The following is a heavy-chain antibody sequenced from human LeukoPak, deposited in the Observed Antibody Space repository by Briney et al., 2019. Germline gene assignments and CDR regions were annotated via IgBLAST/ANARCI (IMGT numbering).Heavy chain of an antibody. CDR1: GGSISSGGYS. J-gene: IGHJ4*02. D-gene: IGHD4-11*01. V-gene: IGHV4-30-2*01. CDR3: ARGGDYTDYFDY. CDR2: IYHSGST. Sequence: SETLSLTCAVSGGSISSGGYSWSWIRQPPGKGLEWIGYIYHSGSTYYNPSLKSRVTISVDRSKNQFSLKLSSVTAADTAVYYCARGGDYTDYFDYWGQGTLVTVSS.